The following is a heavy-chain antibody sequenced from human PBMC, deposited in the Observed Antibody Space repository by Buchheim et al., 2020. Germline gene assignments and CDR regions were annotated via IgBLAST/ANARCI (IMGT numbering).Heavy chain of an antibody. CDR1: GGTFSSYT. J-gene: IGHJ6*02. CDR3: ARTYDFWSGYREYYYYGMDV. V-gene: IGHV1-69*02. D-gene: IGHD3-3*01. CDR2: IIPILGIA. Sequence: QVQLVQSGAEVKKPGSSVKVSCKASGGTFSSYTISWVRQAPGQGLEWMGRIIPILGIANYAQKFQGRVTITAAKSTSTTYMELSSLRSEDTAVYYCARTYDFWSGYREYYYYGMDVWGQGTT.